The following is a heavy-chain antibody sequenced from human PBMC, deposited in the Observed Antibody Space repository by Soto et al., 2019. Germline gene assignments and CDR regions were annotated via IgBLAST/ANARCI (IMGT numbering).Heavy chain of an antibody. CDR2: MNPNSGNT. D-gene: IGHD6-13*01. Sequence: ASVKVSCKASGYTFTSYDINWVRQATGQGLEWMGWMNPNSGNTGYAQKFQGRVTMTRNTSISTAYMELSSLRSEDTAVYYCARGVFGAAAGEYYFDYWGQGTLVTVSS. CDR1: GYTFTSYD. V-gene: IGHV1-8*01. J-gene: IGHJ4*02. CDR3: ARGVFGAAAGEYYFDY.